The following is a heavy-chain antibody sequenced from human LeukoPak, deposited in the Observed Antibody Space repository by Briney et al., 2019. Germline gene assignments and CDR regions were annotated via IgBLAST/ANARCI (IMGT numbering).Heavy chain of an antibody. J-gene: IGHJ6*03. CDR2: INWNSGRM. Sequence: GGSLRLSCAAAGFTFDDYAMHWVRHAPGKGLEGVSTINWNSGRMEYADSVKGRFTISRDNAKNSLYLQMNSLRDEDTALYYCAKDGQRRAVSVVTYMDVWGKGTTVTVSS. V-gene: IGHV3-9*01. CDR1: GFTFDDYA. D-gene: IGHD6-19*01. CDR3: AKDGQRRAVSVVTYMDV.